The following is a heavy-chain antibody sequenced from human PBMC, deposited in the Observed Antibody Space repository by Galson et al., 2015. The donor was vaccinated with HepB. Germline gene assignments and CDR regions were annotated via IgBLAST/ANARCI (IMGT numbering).Heavy chain of an antibody. CDR3: FGEGGY. D-gene: IGHD3-3*01. J-gene: IGHJ4*02. CDR1: GFTFSGSD. CDR2: IRGKPNNYAT. Sequence: SLRLSCAASGFTFSGSDVHWVRQASGKGLEWVGHIRGKPNNYATAYAASVKGRFTISRDDSETTAYLQMSTLRTEDTAVYCCFGEGGYWGQGTLATVSS. V-gene: IGHV3-73*01.